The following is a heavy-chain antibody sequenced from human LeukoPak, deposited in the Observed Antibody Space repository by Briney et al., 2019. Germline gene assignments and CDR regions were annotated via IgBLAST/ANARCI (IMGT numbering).Heavy chain of an antibody. CDR3: ARRRVVVASTDGASGAFDI. CDR1: GGSISSYY. CDR2: IYYSGST. V-gene: IGHV4-59*12. J-gene: IGHJ3*02. D-gene: IGHD2-15*01. Sequence: PSETLSLTCTVSGGSISSYYWSWLRQPPGKGLEWIGYIYYSGSTNYNPSLRSRVTISVDTSKNQFSLKLSSVTAADTAVYFCARRRVVVASTDGASGAFDIWGQGTMVTVSS.